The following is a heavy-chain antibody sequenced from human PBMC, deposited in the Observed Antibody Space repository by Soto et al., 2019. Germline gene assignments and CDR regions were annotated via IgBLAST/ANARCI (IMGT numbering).Heavy chain of an antibody. D-gene: IGHD2-2*01. CDR3: AKAHTARYQLLWHNWFDP. CDR1: GFTFSSYA. CDR2: ISGSGGST. V-gene: IGHV3-23*01. Sequence: PGGSLRLSCAASGFTFSSYAMSWVRQAPGKGLEWVSAISGSGGSTYYADSVKGRFTISRDNSKNTLYLQMNSLRAEDTAVYYCAKAHTARYQLLWHNWFDPWGQGTLVTVSS. J-gene: IGHJ5*02.